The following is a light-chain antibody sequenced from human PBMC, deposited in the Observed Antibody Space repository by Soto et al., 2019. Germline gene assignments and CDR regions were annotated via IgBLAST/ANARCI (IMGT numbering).Light chain of an antibody. Sequence: IVVTQSPAPLSVSPGERATLSCRASQSVSSNLAWYQQKPGQAPRLLIYDTSTRATGIPARFSGSGSGTEFTLTISSLQSEDFAVYYCQQYKNWPPYTFGQGTKLEI. CDR2: DTS. V-gene: IGKV3-15*01. CDR1: QSVSSN. J-gene: IGKJ2*01. CDR3: QQYKNWPPYT.